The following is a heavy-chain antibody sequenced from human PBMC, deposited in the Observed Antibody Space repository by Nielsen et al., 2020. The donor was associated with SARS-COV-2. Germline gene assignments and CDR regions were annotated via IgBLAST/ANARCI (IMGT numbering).Heavy chain of an antibody. V-gene: IGHV7-4-1*02. J-gene: IGHJ4*02. CDR3: ARERSTYYDILTGYRITPFDY. Sequence: WVRQAPGQGLERMGWINTNTGNPTYAQGFTGRFVFSLDTSVSTAYLQISSLKAEDTAVYYCARERSTYYDILTGYRITPFDYWGQGTLVTVSS. D-gene: IGHD3-9*01. CDR2: INTNTGNP.